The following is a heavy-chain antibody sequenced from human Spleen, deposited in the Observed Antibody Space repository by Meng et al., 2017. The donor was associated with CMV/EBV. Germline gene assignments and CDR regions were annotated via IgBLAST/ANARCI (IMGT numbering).Heavy chain of an antibody. J-gene: IGHJ4*02. Sequence: GESLKISCAASGFTFDDYGMSWFRQAHGKGLEWVSGINWNGGSTGYADSVKGRFTISSDNAKNSLYLQMNSLRAEDTALYYCAGYYYDSSGSVYWGQGTLVTVSS. V-gene: IGHV3-20*04. CDR2: INWNGGST. CDR1: GFTFDDYG. D-gene: IGHD3-22*01. CDR3: AGYYYDSSGSVY.